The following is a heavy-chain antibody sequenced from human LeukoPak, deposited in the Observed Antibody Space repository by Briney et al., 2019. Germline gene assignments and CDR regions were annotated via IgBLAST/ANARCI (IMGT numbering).Heavy chain of an antibody. V-gene: IGHV3-23*01. Sequence: GGSLRLSCAASGFIFSDYYMSWIRQAPGEGLEWVSTISGSADNTNYAEAVKGRFTISRDNSKNTMYLQMNSLRAEDTAVYYCAKQGFGCWGQGTLVTVSS. CDR3: AKQGFGC. J-gene: IGHJ4*02. CDR2: ISGSADNT. CDR1: GFIFSDYY.